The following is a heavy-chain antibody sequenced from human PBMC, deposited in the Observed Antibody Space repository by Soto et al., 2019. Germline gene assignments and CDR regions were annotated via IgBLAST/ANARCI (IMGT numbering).Heavy chain of an antibody. CDR2: INHGGRS. CDR3: AREAGVRYPFDP. CDR1: GGSFSGYY. D-gene: IGHD3-9*01. Sequence: QVQLQQWGAGLLKPSQTLSLTCAVYGGSFSGYYWTWIRQSPGKGLEWIAEINHGGRSNYNPSLKSRVTISVDTSKNQFSLRLSSVSAADTAMYYCAREAGVRYPFDPWGQGTLVTVSS. V-gene: IGHV4-34*02. J-gene: IGHJ5*02.